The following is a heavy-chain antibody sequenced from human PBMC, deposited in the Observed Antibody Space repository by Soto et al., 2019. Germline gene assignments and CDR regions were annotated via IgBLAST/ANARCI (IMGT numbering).Heavy chain of an antibody. Sequence: SETLSLTCAVSGGSISSSNWWSWVRQPPGKGLEWIGEIYHSGSTNYNPSLKSRVTISVDKSKNQFSLKLSSVTAADTAVYYCARRSDDSSGIADYWGQGTLVTVSS. CDR2: IYHSGST. D-gene: IGHD3-22*01. CDR1: GGSISSSNW. V-gene: IGHV4-4*02. CDR3: ARRSDDSSGIADY. J-gene: IGHJ4*02.